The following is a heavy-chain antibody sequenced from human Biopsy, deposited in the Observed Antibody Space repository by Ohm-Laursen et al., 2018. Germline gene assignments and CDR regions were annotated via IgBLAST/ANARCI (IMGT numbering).Heavy chain of an antibody. V-gene: IGHV4-31*01. Sequence: TLSLTCTVSGGSISTDLNYWSWIRQHPGKGLEWIGYIYHSGTTYYNPSLESQVTISIDTSKNQFSLKVTSVTAADTAVYYCARATVETASFDFWGQGTLVTVSS. CDR1: GGSISTDLNY. CDR2: IYHSGTT. J-gene: IGHJ4*02. D-gene: IGHD5-18*01. CDR3: ARATVETASFDF.